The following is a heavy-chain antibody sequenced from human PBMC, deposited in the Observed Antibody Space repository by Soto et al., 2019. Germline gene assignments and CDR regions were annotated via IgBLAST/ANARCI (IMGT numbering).Heavy chain of an antibody. J-gene: IGHJ4*02. CDR1: GGSFSRYY. Sequence: SETLSLTCTVSGGSFSRYYWSWIRQPPGKGLEWIGYVFYTGSTNYNPSLRGRVTISVDTSKSQFSLKLTSVTAADTAVYYCGKLSGNYHFSLDYWGQGTLVTVSS. CDR3: GKLSGNYHFSLDY. D-gene: IGHD3-10*01. CDR2: VFYTGST. V-gene: IGHV4-59*01.